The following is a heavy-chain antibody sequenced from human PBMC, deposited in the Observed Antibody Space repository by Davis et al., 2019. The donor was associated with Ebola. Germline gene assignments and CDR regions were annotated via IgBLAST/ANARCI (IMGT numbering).Heavy chain of an antibody. CDR3: AREPYGDYVYGMDV. V-gene: IGHV1-3*01. D-gene: IGHD4-17*01. Sequence: ASVKVSCKASGYTFSSHAMHWVRQAPGQGLEWMGWINAGNGNTKYSQKFQGRVTITRDTSASTAYMELSSLRSEDTAVYYCAREPYGDYVYGMDVWGQGTTVNVSS. CDR1: GYTFSSHA. CDR2: INAGNGNT. J-gene: IGHJ6*02.